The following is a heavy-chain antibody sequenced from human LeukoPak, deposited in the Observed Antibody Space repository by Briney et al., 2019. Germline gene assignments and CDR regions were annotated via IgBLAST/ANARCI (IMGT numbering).Heavy chain of an antibody. J-gene: IGHJ4*02. CDR1: GGSISSSSYY. D-gene: IGHD4-17*01. CDR3: ARTTVTLDFDY. CDR2: IYYSGST. Sequence: SETLSLTCTVSGGSISSSSYYWGWIRQPPGTGLEWIGSIYYSGSTYYNPSLKSRVTISVDTSKNQFSLKLSSVTAADTAVYYCARTTVTLDFDYWGQGTLVTVSS. V-gene: IGHV4-39*07.